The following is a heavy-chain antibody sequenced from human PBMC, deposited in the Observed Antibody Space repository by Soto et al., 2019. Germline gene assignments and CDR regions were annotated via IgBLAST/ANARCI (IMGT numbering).Heavy chain of an antibody. CDR1: GFTFSSYA. V-gene: IGHV3-64*01. CDR3: ARSYGKQQLAYFDY. D-gene: IGHD6-13*01. J-gene: IGHJ4*02. Sequence: GGSLRLSCAASGFTFSSYAMHWVRQAPGKGLEYVSAISSNGGSTYYANSVKGRFTISRDNSKNTLYLQMGSLRAEDMAVYYCARSYGKQQLAYFDYWGQGTLVTVSS. CDR2: ISSNGGST.